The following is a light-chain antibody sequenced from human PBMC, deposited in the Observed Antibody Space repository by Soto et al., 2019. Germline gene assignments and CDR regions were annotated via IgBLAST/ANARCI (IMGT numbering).Light chain of an antibody. CDR3: QSYDRSLSGHVV. V-gene: IGLV1-40*01. J-gene: IGLJ2*01. CDR1: SSNIGAGSD. CDR2: GNS. Sequence: QSVLTQPPSVSGAPGQRVTISCTGSSSNIGAGSDVHWYQQLPRTAPKLLIYGNSDRPSGVPDRFSGSKSGTSASLAITGLQAEDEADYYCQSYDRSLSGHVVFGGGTKVTVL.